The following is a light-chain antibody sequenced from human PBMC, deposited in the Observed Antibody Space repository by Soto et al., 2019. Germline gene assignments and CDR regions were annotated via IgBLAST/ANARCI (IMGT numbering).Light chain of an antibody. CDR2: GIS. Sequence: EMVMTQSPAILSVSPGESATLSCRSSQSVNSNYLAWYQQHPGQPPRLLIYGISTRATGIPARFSGSGSGTEFTLTISSLQSEDFAVYYCQQRSNWPWTFGQGTKVDIK. CDR1: QSVNSN. J-gene: IGKJ1*01. CDR3: QQRSNWPWT. V-gene: IGKV3-15*01.